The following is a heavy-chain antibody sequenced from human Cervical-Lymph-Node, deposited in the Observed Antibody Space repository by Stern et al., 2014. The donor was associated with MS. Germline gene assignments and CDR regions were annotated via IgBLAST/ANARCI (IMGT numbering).Heavy chain of an antibody. J-gene: IGHJ4*02. V-gene: IGHV3-30-3*01. Sequence: VQLVESGGGVVQPGRSLSLSCVASGFTLSTYALHWVRQAPGQGLEWVAFVSYDGSKRNSTDSVKARFTISRDNSKNTLYLHMNSLRDEDTAVYFCARGGRGVGLEYWGQGALVTVSS. D-gene: IGHD3-10*01. CDR1: GFTLSTYA. CDR2: VSYDGSKR. CDR3: ARGGRGVGLEY.